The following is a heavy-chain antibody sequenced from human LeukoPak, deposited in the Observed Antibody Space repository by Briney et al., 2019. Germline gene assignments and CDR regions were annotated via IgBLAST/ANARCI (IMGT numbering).Heavy chain of an antibody. Sequence: SVKVSCKASGGTFSSYAISWVRQAPGQGLEWMGGIIPIFGTANYAQKFQGRVTITADESTSTAYMELSSLRSEDTAVYYCSGSPLYYFDYWGQGTLVTVSS. D-gene: IGHD2-15*01. V-gene: IGHV1-69*13. CDR1: GGTFSSYA. J-gene: IGHJ4*02. CDR3: SGSPLYYFDY. CDR2: IIPIFGTA.